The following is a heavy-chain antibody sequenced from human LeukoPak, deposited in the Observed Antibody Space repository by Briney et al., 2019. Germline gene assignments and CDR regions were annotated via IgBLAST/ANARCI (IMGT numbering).Heavy chain of an antibody. J-gene: IGHJ4*02. CDR2: INPNSGDT. CDR3: ARGERESFEY. CDR1: GYTFTGRY. D-gene: IGHD3-10*01. V-gene: IGHV1-2*02. Sequence: ASVKVSCKASGYTFTGRYMHWVRQAPGQGLEWMAWINPNSGDTNSAQKFQGRVTVTRDTSISTAYMELSRLRSDDTAVYYCARGERESFEYWGQGTLVTVSS.